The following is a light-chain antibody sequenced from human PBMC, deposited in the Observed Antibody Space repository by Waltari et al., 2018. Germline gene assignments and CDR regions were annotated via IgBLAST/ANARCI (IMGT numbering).Light chain of an antibody. CDR1: QDVSNW. CDR3: QQANTFPYT. V-gene: IGKV1-12*01. J-gene: IGKJ2*01. Sequence: DIQMTQSPSSVSASVGDRVTITCRASQDVSNWLAWYQQKPGKAPKFLIYAASSLQRGVPSRFSGSGSGTDFTRTISILQPDDFATYYCQQANTFPYTFCQGT. CDR2: AAS.